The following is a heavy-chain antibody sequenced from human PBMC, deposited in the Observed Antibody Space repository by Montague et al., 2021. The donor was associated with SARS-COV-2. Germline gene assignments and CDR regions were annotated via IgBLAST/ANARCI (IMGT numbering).Heavy chain of an antibody. CDR3: AKSAWHNWYFDI. CDR1: GDSISRNSYY. D-gene: IGHD2/OR15-2a*01. J-gene: IGHJ2*01. V-gene: IGHV4-39*01. Sequence: SETLSLTCTVSGDSISRNSYYWGWIRQPPGKGLEWIGSMPYSGSTYHNPSLKSLVSISVDTSKNQFSLKLSSMTAADTAVYYCAKSAWHNWYFDIWGRGTLVTVSS. CDR2: MPYSGST.